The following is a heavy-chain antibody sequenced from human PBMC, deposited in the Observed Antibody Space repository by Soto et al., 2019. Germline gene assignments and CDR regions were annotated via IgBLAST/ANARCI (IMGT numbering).Heavy chain of an antibody. J-gene: IGHJ4*02. V-gene: IGHV4-34*01. CDR2: INHRGST. CDR1: GGSFSGYC. CDR3: ASRYCSGGSCYYGPDY. Sequence: PSETLSLTCAVDGGSFSGYCWSWIRQPTGKGLEWIGEINHRGSTNYNPSLKSRVTISVDTSKNQFSLKLSSVTAADTAVYYCASRYCSGGSCYYGPDYWGQGTLVTVSS. D-gene: IGHD2-15*01.